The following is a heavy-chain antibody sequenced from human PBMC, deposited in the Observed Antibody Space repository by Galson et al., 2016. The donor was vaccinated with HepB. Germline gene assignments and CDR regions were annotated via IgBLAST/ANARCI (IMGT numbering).Heavy chain of an antibody. D-gene: IGHD5-18*01. CDR2: ISSSGTVL. V-gene: IGHV3-11*01. Sequence: SLRLSCAASGFSFSDHYMSWIRQAPGKGLESIAYISSSGTVLYYAASAQGRFTISRDNAKKSLYLQMNSLRADDTGVYYCARDPDTSSKVDVWGHGTTVTDSS. CDR3: ARDPDTSSKVDV. J-gene: IGHJ6*02. CDR1: GFSFSDHY.